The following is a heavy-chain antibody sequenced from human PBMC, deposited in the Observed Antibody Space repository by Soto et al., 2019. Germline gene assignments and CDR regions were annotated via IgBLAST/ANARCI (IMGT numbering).Heavy chain of an antibody. J-gene: IGHJ6*02. CDR3: ERAKPRTIVHYGMDV. CDR2: INPSGGST. V-gene: IGHV1-46*01. Sequence: ASVKVSCKASGYTFTSYYMHWVRQAPGQGLEWMGIINPSGGSTSYAQKFQGRVTMTRDTSTSTVYMELSSLRSEDTAVYYCERAKPRTIVHYGMDVCGQGTTVTVYS. CDR1: GYTFTSYY. D-gene: IGHD3-10*01.